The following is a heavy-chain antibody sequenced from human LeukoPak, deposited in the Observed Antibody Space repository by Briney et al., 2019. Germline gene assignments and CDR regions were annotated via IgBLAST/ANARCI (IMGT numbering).Heavy chain of an antibody. J-gene: IGHJ5*02. CDR1: GGSISSYY. CDR2: IYYSGST. V-gene: IGHV4-59*12. CDR3: ARDLSLYCGGDCYSGDNWFDP. Sequence: SETLSLTCTVSGGSISSYYWSWIRQPPGKGLEWIGYIYYSGSTNYNPSLKSRVTISVDTSKNQFSLKLSSVAAADTAVYYCARDLSLYCGGDCYSGDNWFDPWGQGTLVTVSS. D-gene: IGHD2-21*02.